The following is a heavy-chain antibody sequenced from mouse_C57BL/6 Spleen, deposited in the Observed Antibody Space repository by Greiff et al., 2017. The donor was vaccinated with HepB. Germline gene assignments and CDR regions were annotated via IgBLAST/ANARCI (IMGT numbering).Heavy chain of an antibody. CDR2: IYPRDGST. CDR1: GYTFTSYD. CDR3: ARTDYYGSSSAWFAY. J-gene: IGHJ3*01. Sequence: QVTLKVSGPELVKPGASVKLSCKASGYTFTSYDINWVKQRPGQGLEWIGWIYPRDGSTKYNEKFKGKATLTVDTSSSTAYMELHSLTSEDSAVYFCARTDYYGSSSAWFAYWGQGTLVTVSA. D-gene: IGHD1-1*01. V-gene: IGHV1-85*01.